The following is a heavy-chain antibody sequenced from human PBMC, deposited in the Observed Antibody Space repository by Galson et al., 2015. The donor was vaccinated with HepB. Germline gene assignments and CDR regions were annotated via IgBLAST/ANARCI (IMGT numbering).Heavy chain of an antibody. V-gene: IGHV3-23*01. J-gene: IGHJ4*02. Sequence: SLRLSCAGSRFTFSTHGMQWVRQAPGKGLACVSSNMCRGRSTHYGDSVKGRFTISRDNSNSTLYLEMNTLRADNMALSYCAKDREFCLRGTYFYNRGGQGALVTVSS. CDR3: AKDREFCLRGTYFYNR. D-gene: IGHD1-26*01. CDR2: NMCRGRST. CDR1: RFTFSTHG.